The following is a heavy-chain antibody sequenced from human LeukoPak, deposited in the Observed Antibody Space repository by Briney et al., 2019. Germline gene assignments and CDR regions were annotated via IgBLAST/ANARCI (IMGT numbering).Heavy chain of an antibody. CDR3: ARDGDSGYDFFY. CDR2: MNPNSGNT. D-gene: IGHD5-12*01. CDR1: GYTFTSYG. V-gene: IGHV1-8*02. J-gene: IGHJ4*02. Sequence: ASVKVSCKASGYTFTSYGISWVRQAPGQGLEWMGWMNPNSGNTAYAQKFQGTVTMTRNTSISTAYMELSSLRSDDTAVYYCARDGDSGYDFFYWGQGTLVTVSS.